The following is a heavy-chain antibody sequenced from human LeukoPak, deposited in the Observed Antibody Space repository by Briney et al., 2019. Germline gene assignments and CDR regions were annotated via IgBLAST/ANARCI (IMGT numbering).Heavy chain of an antibody. Sequence: GRSLRLSCAASGFTFSSYAMHWVRQAPGKGLEWVAVISYDGSDKYYADSVKGRFTISRDNSKNTLYPQMNSLRAEDTAVYYCARDRGTWIQLWEDSFYFDYWGQGTLVTVSS. CDR1: GFTFSSYA. CDR3: ARDRGTWIQLWEDSFYFDY. CDR2: ISYDGSDK. V-gene: IGHV3-30*04. D-gene: IGHD5-18*01. J-gene: IGHJ4*02.